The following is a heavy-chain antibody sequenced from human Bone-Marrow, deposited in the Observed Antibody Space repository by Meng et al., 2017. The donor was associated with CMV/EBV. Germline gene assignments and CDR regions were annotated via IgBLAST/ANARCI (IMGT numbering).Heavy chain of an antibody. D-gene: IGHD3-10*01. J-gene: IGHJ4*02. V-gene: IGHV4-39*06. CDR1: GGSISSSSYY. CDR2: NYYSGST. CDR3: ARRLLSLGESYFDY. Sequence: SETLSLTCTVSGGSISSSSYYWGWIRQPPGKGLEWIGSNYYSGSTYYNPSLKSRVTISVDTSKNQFPLKLSSVTAADTAVYYCARRLLSLGESYFDYWGQGRLVTVSS.